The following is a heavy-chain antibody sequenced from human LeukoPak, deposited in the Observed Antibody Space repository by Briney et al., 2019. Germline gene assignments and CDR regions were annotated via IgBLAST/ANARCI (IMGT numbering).Heavy chain of an antibody. D-gene: IGHD1-26*01. CDR1: GYTCTGYY. Sequence: ASVKVSCKASGYTCTGYYMHWVRQAPGQGLEWMGWINPNSGGTNYAQKFQGRVTMTRDTSISTAYMELSRLRSDDTAVYYCARELGGSYSAIDYWGQGTLVTVSS. CDR2: INPNSGGT. V-gene: IGHV1-2*02. CDR3: ARELGGSYSAIDY. J-gene: IGHJ4*02.